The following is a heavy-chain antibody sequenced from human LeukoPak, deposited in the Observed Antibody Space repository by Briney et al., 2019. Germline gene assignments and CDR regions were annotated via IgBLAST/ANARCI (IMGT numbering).Heavy chain of an antibody. CDR2: IHYSGST. Sequence: SETLSLTCTVSGGSISSYYWTWIRQPPGKGLEWIGYIHYSGSTNSNPSLKSRVSISVDTSKNQFSLKLSSVTAADTAVYYCARSGSSSYYYWGQGTMVTVSS. D-gene: IGHD3-22*01. J-gene: IGHJ4*02. V-gene: IGHV4-59*01. CDR3: ARSGSSSYYY. CDR1: GGSISSYY.